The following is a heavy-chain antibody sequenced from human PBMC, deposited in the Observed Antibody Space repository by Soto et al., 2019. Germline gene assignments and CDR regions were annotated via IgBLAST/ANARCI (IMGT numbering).Heavy chain of an antibody. V-gene: IGHV1-18*01. J-gene: IGHJ6*02. CDR1: GYTFTSYG. CDR2: ISAYNGDI. D-gene: IGHD5-18*01. CDR3: ARDQGGYSNGPFYYYYGMDV. Sequence: QLQLLQSGAEVKKPGASVKVSCKASGYTFTSYGISWVRQAPGQGLEWMGWISAYNGDIQYAESLQGRVTMTTDTSTSTAYVDLRSLRSDDTAVYYCARDQGGYSNGPFYYYYGMDVWGQGTTVTVSS.